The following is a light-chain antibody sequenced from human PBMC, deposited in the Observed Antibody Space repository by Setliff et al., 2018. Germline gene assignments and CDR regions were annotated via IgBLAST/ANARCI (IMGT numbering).Light chain of an antibody. CDR2: DVS. Sequence: QSALAQPASVSGSPGQSITISCTGTSSDVGGYNYVSWYQQHPGKAPKLMIYDVSKRPSGVSNRFSGSKSGNTASLTISGLQAEDEADYYCSSYISSSTSVFGTGTKVTVL. J-gene: IGLJ1*01. V-gene: IGLV2-14*01. CDR1: SSDVGGYNY. CDR3: SSYISSSTSV.